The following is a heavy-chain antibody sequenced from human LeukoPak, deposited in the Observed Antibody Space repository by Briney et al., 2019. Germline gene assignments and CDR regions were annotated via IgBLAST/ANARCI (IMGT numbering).Heavy chain of an antibody. CDR1: GYTFTGYY. J-gene: IGHJ3*02. D-gene: IGHD3-10*01. V-gene: IGHV1-2*02. Sequence: ASVKVSCKASGYTFTGYYMHWVRQAPGQGLEWMGWINPNSGGTNYAQKFQGRVTMTRDTSISTTYMELSRLRSDDTAVYYCARGVGLIDAFDIWGKGTMVTASS. CDR3: ARGVGLIDAFDI. CDR2: INPNSGGT.